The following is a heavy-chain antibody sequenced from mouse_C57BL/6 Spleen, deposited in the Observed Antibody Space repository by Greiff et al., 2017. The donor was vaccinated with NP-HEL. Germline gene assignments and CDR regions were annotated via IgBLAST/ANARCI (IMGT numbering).Heavy chain of an antibody. V-gene: IGHV1-64*01. J-gene: IGHJ1*03. Sequence: QVQLQQPGAELVKPGASVKLSCKASGYTFTSYWMHWVKQRPGQGLEWIGMIHPNSGSTNYNEKFKSKATLTVDKSSSTAYMQLSSLTSEDSAVYYCARDEYHWYFDVWGTGTTVTVTS. CDR3: ARDEYHWYFDV. CDR1: GYTFTSYW. D-gene: IGHD5-1*01. CDR2: IHPNSGST.